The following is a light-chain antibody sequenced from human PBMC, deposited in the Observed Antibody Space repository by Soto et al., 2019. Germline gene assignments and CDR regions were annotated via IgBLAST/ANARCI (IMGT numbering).Light chain of an antibody. J-gene: IGLJ1*01. CDR2: DNN. CDR3: GSWDNSLSAYV. V-gene: IGLV1-51*01. Sequence: QSVLTQPPSVSAAPGQTVTISCSGSGSNIGYNFVSCYQQLPGTAPRLLIYDNNNRPSGIPDRFSGSKSGTSATLGISGLQTGDEADYYCGSWDNSLSAYVFGPGTKVTVL. CDR1: GSNIGYNF.